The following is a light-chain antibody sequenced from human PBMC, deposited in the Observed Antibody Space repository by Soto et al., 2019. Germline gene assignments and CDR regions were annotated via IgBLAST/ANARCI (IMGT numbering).Light chain of an antibody. CDR1: TGEVTSGHF. CDR3: LLTYSGPKV. V-gene: IGLV7-46*01. CDR2: DTG. Sequence: QAVVTQEPSLTVSPGGTVTLTCGSSTGEVTSGHFPYWFQQKPGQAPRTLIYDTGVKHSWTPARFSGSLLGGKAALTLSGAQPEDEAEYYCLLTYSGPKVFGGGTKLTVL. J-gene: IGLJ2*01.